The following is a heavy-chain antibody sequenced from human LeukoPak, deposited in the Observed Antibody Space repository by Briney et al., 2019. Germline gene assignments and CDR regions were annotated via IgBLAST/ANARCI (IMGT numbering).Heavy chain of an antibody. D-gene: IGHD3-22*01. J-gene: IGHJ4*02. CDR3: AKGPHYYDSSGFDY. Sequence: GGSLRLSCAASGFTFDDYAMHWVRQAPGKGLEWVSGISWNSGSIGYADSVKGRFTISRDNAKNSLYLQMNSLRAEDTALYYCAKGPHYYDSSGFDYWGQGTLVTVSS. CDR2: ISWNSGSI. V-gene: IGHV3-9*01. CDR1: GFTFDDYA.